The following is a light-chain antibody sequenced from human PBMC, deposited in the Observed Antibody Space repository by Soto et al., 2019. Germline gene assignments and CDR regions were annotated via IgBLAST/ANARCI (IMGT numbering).Light chain of an antibody. CDR1: QTVSDNS. V-gene: IGKV3-20*01. CDR3: QQYGSSPRT. J-gene: IGKJ5*01. CDR2: GAS. Sequence: EIVLTQFPGTLSLSPGERATLSFRASQTVSDNSLAWYQQKVGRAPRALIYGASNRATGIPDRFSGGGSGTDFTLTITRLEPEDFAVYYCQQYGSSPRTFGQGTRREI.